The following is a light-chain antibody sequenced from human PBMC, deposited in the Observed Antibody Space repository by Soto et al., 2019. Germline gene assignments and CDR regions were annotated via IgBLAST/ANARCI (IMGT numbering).Light chain of an antibody. V-gene: IGLV1-40*01. CDR3: QSYDSSLSGLV. Sequence: QLVLTQPPSVSGAPGRRVTISCTGSSSNIGAGYDVHWYQQLPGTAPKLLIYGNSNRPSGVPDRFSGSKSGTSASLAITGLQAEDEADYYCQSYDSSLSGLVFGTGTKVTVL. CDR2: GNS. J-gene: IGLJ1*01. CDR1: SSNIGAGYD.